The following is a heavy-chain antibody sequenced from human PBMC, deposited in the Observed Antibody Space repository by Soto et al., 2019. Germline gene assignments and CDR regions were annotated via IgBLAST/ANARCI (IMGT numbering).Heavy chain of an antibody. D-gene: IGHD2-15*01. CDR1: GFTFSSYG. J-gene: IGHJ6*02. Sequence: QVQLVESGGGVVQPGRSLRLSCAASGFTFSSYGMHWFRQAPGKGLEWVAVISYDGSNKYYADSVKGRFTISRDNSKNTLYLQMNRLRAEDTAVYYCANGSQGRAVWGQGTTVTVSS. V-gene: IGHV3-30*18. CDR2: ISYDGSNK. CDR3: ANGSQGRAV.